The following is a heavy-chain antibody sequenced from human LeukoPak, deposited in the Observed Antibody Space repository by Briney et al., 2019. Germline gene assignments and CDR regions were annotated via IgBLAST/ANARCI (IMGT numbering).Heavy chain of an antibody. CDR3: ARHYYDSSGYRREYYFDH. D-gene: IGHD3-22*01. CDR2: IRYSGKT. CDR1: GGSISSSSDY. V-gene: IGHV4-39*01. J-gene: IGHJ4*02. Sequence: SETLSLTCSVSGGSISSSSDYWGWIRQPPGKGLEWIGSIRYSGKTYYNPSLKSRVTMSVDTSKSQFSLRLSSVTAADTAVYFCARHYYDSSGYRREYYFDHWSQGTLVTVSS.